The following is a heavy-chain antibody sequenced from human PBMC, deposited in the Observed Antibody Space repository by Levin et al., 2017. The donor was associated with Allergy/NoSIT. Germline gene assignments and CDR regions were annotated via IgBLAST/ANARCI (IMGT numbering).Heavy chain of an antibody. D-gene: IGHD4-17*01. CDR3: ARRNYGVTFDI. CDR1: GYIFTSFW. Sequence: GESLKISCKGSGYIFTSFWIGWVRQMPGKGLEWMGSIYPDDSDTTHSPSFQGQVTMSADRSTSTAYLQWSGLKASDAAIYYCARRNYGVTFDIWGQGTMVTVSS. V-gene: IGHV5-51*01. CDR2: IYPDDSDT. J-gene: IGHJ3*02.